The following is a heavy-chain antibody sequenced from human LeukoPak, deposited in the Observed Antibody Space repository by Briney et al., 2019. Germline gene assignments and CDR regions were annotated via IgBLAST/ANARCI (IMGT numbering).Heavy chain of an antibody. D-gene: IGHD3-22*01. CDR2: ISTYNVNT. CDR1: GSTFGSYG. Sequence: ASVKVSCTASGSTFGSYGISWVRQAPGQGLEWMGWISTYNVNTNYAQKLQGRVTMTTDTSTSTAYMELRSLRSDDTAVYYCARDQYYDSKGWFDPWGQGTLVTVSS. CDR3: ARDQYYDSKGWFDP. V-gene: IGHV1-18*01. J-gene: IGHJ5*02.